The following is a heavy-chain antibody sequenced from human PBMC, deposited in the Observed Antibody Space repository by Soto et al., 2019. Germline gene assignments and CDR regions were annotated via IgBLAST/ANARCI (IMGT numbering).Heavy chain of an antibody. Sequence: SETLSLTCTVSGGSISSGDYYWSWIRQPPGKGLEWIGYIYYSGSTYYSPSLKSRVTISVDTSKNQFSLKLSSVTAADTAVYYCARAPGRGSYRLLFDYWGQGTLVTVSS. J-gene: IGHJ4*02. CDR1: GGSISSGDYY. D-gene: IGHD3-16*02. CDR2: IYYSGST. V-gene: IGHV4-30-4*01. CDR3: ARAPGRGSYRLLFDY.